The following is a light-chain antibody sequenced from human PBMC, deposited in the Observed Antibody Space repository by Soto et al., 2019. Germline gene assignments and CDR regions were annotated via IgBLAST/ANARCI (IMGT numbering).Light chain of an antibody. V-gene: IGKV3-20*01. Sequence: EIALTQSPGTLSLSPGEGATLSCRASQSVSSNNLAWYQQKPGRAPRLLIFGASNRASDIPHRFSGSGSGTDFTLTISRLEPEDFAVYYCQQYGSSPPYTFGQGTKVDIK. CDR3: QQYGSSPPYT. CDR2: GAS. J-gene: IGKJ2*01. CDR1: QSVSSNN.